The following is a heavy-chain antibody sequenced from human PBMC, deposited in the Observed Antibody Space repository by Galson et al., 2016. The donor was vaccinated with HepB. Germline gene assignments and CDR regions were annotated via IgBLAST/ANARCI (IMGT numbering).Heavy chain of an antibody. V-gene: IGHV4-59*01. CDR3: ARSYCGYAFDI. J-gene: IGHJ3*02. Sequence: SETLSLTCTVSGGSISSYYWSWIRQPPGKGLEWIGYIYYTGSTSYNPSLKSRVTISLDTSKNQFSLKLRSVTAADTAVYYCARSYCGYAFDIWGQGTMVTVSS. D-gene: IGHD3-10*01. CDR2: IYYTGST. CDR1: GGSISSYY.